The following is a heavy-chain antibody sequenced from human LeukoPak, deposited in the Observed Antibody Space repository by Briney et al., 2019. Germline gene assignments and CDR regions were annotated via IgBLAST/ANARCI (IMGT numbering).Heavy chain of an antibody. CDR1: GFSFNTYW. D-gene: IGHD3-16*02. CDR3: ARRSYRGVIGVYYYYYMDV. CDR2: IKQDGSEK. Sequence: GGSLRFSCVASGFSFNTYWMSWVRQAPGKGLEWVANIKQDGSEKYYVDSVKGRFTISRDNAKNSVYLQMNRLRVEDTAVYYCARRSYRGVIGVYYYYYMDVWGKGTPVTVSS. V-gene: IGHV3-7*01. J-gene: IGHJ6*03.